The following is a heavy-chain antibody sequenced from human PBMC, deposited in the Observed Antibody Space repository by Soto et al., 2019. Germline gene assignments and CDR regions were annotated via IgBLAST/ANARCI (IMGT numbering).Heavy chain of an antibody. V-gene: IGHV1-69*08. J-gene: IGHJ4*02. Sequence: QVQLVQSGAEVKKPGSSVKVSCKASAGPFSRYTFTWVRQAPGQGLEWMGRIIPILNIANYAQKFQGRVTITADKSTSTAYMELSSLRSEDTAVYYCARELAVRAGYDDYWGQGTLVTVSS. CDR2: IIPILNIA. CDR3: ARELAVRAGYDDY. CDR1: AGPFSRYT. D-gene: IGHD6-19*01.